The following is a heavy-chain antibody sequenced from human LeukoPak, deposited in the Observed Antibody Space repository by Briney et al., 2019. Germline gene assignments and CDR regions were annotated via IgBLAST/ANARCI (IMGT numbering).Heavy chain of an antibody. CDR1: GYNFANDW. J-gene: IGHJ4*02. Sequence: GESLKISCKGSGYNFANDWIGWVRQLPGKGLEWMGIIYPGDSDTIYSPSFQGQVTISADKSISTAYLQWSSLKASDTAMYYCAKIDRQYCSRSSCYALDYWGQGTQVTVSS. CDR2: IYPGDSDT. CDR3: AKIDRQYCSRSSCYALDY. V-gene: IGHV5-51*01. D-gene: IGHD2-2*01.